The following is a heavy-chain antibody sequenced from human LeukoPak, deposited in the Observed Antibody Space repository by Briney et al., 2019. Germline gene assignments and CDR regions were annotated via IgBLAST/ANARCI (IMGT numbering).Heavy chain of an antibody. CDR2: MNPNSGNT. CDR1: GYTFTSYD. Sequence: ASVKVSCKASGYTFTSYDINWVRQATGQGLEWMGWMNPNSGNTGYAQKFQGRVTMTRNTSISTAYMELSSLRSEDTAVYYCARGLFYDSSGYTNLNYWGQGTLVTVSS. V-gene: IGHV1-8*01. CDR3: ARGLFYDSSGYTNLNY. J-gene: IGHJ4*02. D-gene: IGHD3-22*01.